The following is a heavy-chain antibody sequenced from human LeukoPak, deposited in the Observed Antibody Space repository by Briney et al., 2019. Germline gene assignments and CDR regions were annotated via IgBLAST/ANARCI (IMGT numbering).Heavy chain of an antibody. D-gene: IGHD4-23*01. CDR2: INPSGGST. V-gene: IGHV1-46*01. CDR1: EYTFTSYY. Sequence: ASVKVSCKASEYTFTSYYMHWVRQAPGQGLEWMGIINPSGGSTSYAQKFQGRVTMTRDTSTSTVYMELSSLRSEDTAVYYCARVSPGGKLDYCGQGTLVTVSS. CDR3: ARVSPGGKLDY. J-gene: IGHJ4*02.